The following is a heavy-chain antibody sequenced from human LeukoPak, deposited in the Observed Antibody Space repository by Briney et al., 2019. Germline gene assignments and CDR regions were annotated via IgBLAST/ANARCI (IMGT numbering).Heavy chain of an antibody. D-gene: IGHD5-18*01. V-gene: IGHV1-46*01. Sequence: ASVKVSCKASGYTFTSYYMHWVRQAPGQGLEWMGIINPSGGSTSYAQKFQGRVTMTRDMSTSTVYMELSSLRSEDTAVYYCARGGGDTAMVNRGNWFDPWGQGTLVTVSS. CDR2: INPSGGST. CDR3: ARGGGDTAMVNRGNWFDP. J-gene: IGHJ5*02. CDR1: GYTFTSYY.